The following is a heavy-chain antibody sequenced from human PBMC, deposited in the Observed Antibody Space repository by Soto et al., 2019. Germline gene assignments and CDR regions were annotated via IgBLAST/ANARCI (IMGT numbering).Heavy chain of an antibody. D-gene: IGHD6-19*01. CDR2: ISYDGSNK. CDR3: AKGSSGWSYSYFDY. V-gene: IGHV3-30*18. Sequence: GGSLRLSCAASGFTFSSYGMHWVRQAPGKGLEWVAVISYDGSNKYYADSVKGRFTISRDNSKNTLYLQMNSLRAEDTAVYYCAKGSSGWSYSYFDYWGQGTLVTVSS. J-gene: IGHJ4*02. CDR1: GFTFSSYG.